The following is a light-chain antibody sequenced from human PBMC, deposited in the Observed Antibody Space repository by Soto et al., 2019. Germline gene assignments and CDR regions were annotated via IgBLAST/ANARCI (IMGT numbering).Light chain of an antibody. CDR2: AAS. Sequence: AIQMTQSPSSLSASVGARVTITCRASQGIRNDLDWFQQKPGKAPKLLIYAASNLQSGVPARFSGSGSGTDFTLTISSLQPEDVATYYCLQKYFYPFTFGPGTKVYIK. CDR3: LQKYFYPFT. V-gene: IGKV1-6*01. J-gene: IGKJ3*01. CDR1: QGIRND.